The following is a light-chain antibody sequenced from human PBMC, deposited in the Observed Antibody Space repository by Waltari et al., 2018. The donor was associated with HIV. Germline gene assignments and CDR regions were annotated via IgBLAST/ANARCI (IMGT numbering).Light chain of an antibody. V-gene: IGKV3-11*01. CDR1: QSVSTD. Sequence: EIVLTQSPVTLSLSPGERATLSCRASQSVSTDLAWYQQKPGQAPRLLIYDASKRTTGSPARFSGSGSGTDFTLTISSLEPEDFAVYYCQQRSNLITFGGGTKVEIK. CDR2: DAS. CDR3: QQRSNLIT. J-gene: IGKJ4*01.